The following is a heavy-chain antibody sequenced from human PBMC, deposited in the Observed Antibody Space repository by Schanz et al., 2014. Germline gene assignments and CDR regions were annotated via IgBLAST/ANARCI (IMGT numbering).Heavy chain of an antibody. D-gene: IGHD3-9*01. CDR1: GFTFSNYG. J-gene: IGHJ4*02. Sequence: QVQLVESGGGVVQPGGSLRLSCAASGFTFSNYGMHWVRQAPGKGLEWVAVISYEGNDKYYGDSVKGRFTISRDSPKNRLYLQMNSLRPEDSGVYYCARGVARERYSDWLELDYWGQGTLVTVSS. V-gene: IGHV3-30*19. CDR2: ISYEGNDK. CDR3: ARGVARERYSDWLELDY.